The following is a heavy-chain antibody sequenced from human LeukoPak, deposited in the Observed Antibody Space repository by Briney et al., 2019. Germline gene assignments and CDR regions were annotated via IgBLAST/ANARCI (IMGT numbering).Heavy chain of an antibody. CDR2: ISGSGGST. CDR3: AKGPNEGYSGSYGFHY. V-gene: IGHV3-23*01. CDR1: GFTFSSYA. Sequence: TGGSLRLSCAASGFTFSSYAMSWVRQAPGKGLEWVSAISGSGGSTYYADSVKGRFTISRDNSKNTLYLQMNSLRAEDTAVYYCAKGPNEGYSGSYGFHYWGQGTLVTVSS. J-gene: IGHJ4*02. D-gene: IGHD1-26*01.